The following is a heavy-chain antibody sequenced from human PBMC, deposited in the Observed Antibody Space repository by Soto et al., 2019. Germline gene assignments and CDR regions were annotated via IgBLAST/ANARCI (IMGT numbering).Heavy chain of an antibody. V-gene: IGHV4-4*02. J-gene: IGHJ4*02. CDR2: IHSSGNT. Sequence: QVQLQESGPGLVDPLGTLSLTCAVSGTSVSGANWWGWVRQPPGKGLEWIGEIHSSGNTDYNPSLKSRVTRSRDMSKNEFSLKLTSVTAAGTAVYYCARTGPYSSGNNWGQGTLVTVSS. CDR3: ARTGPYSSGNN. D-gene: IGHD3-22*01. CDR1: GTSVSGANW.